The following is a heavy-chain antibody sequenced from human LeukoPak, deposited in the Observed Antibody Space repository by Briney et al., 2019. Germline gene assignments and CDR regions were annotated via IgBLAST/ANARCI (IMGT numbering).Heavy chain of an antibody. J-gene: IGHJ6*02. D-gene: IGHD5-12*01. CDR3: AKDTLSGYDYRLYYYYGMDV. CDR2: IWYDGSNK. V-gene: IGHV3-30*02. CDR1: GFTFSSYG. Sequence: AGGSLRLSCAASGFTFSSYGMHWVRQAPGKGLEWVAFIWYDGSNKYYADSVKGRFTISRDNSKNTLYLQMNSLRAEDTAVYYCAKDTLSGYDYRLYYYYGMDVWGQGTTVTVSS.